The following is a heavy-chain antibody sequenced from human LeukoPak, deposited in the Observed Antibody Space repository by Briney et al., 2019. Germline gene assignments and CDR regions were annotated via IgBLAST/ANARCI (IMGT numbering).Heavy chain of an antibody. V-gene: IGHV3-11*04. CDR1: GFTFSDYY. D-gene: IGHD2-2*01. Sequence: GGSLRLSCAASGFTFSDYYMSWIRQAPGKGLEWVSYISISGSTIYYAESVKGRFTISRDNAKNSLYLQMNRLRAEDTAVYYCARSAALGYYYYYMDVWGKGTTVTVSS. CDR2: ISISGSTI. J-gene: IGHJ6*03. CDR3: ARSAALGYYYYYMDV.